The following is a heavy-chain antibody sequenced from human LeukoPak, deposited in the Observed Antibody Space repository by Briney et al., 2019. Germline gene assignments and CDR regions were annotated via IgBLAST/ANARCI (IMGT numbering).Heavy chain of an antibody. J-gene: IGHJ3*02. CDR3: AKESGSGSYSAFDI. CDR2: ISWNSGKI. Sequence: GGSLRLSCAASGFTFEDYSMHWVRQAPGKGLEWVSGISWNSGKIGYADFVKGRFTISKDYGKNSLYLQMNSLRAEDTALYYCAKESGSGSYSAFDIWGQGTMVTVFS. D-gene: IGHD3-10*01. V-gene: IGHV3-9*01. CDR1: GFTFEDYS.